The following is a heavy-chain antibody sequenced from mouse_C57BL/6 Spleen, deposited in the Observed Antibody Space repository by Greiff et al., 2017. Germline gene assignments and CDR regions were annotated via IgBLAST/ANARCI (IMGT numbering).Heavy chain of an antibody. CDR1: GYAFSSSW. J-gene: IGHJ2*01. CDR2: IYPGDGDT. D-gene: IGHD4-1*01. Sequence: QVQLKQSGPELVKPGASVKISCKASGYAFSSSWMNWVKQRPGKGLEWIGRIYPGDGDTNYNGKFKGKATLTADKSSSTAYMQLSSLTSEDSAVYFCARALPNWDFDYWGQGTTLTVSS. CDR3: ARALPNWDFDY. V-gene: IGHV1-82*01.